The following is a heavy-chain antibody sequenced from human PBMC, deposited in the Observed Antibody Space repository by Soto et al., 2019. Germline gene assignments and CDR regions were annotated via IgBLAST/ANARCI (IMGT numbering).Heavy chain of an antibody. CDR1: GFTLSSYD. CDR3: VKEEIVVVGGFDH. CDR2: VSRKGNNI. J-gene: IGHJ4*02. V-gene: IGHV3-64D*06. D-gene: IGHD1-26*01. Sequence: EVQLVESGGGLVQPGGSLRISCSASGFTLSSYDMHWVRQAPGKGLEYVSGVSRKGNNIYYADSVKGRFTISRDTFKDTLFLQMTSLRVEDTAVYYCVKEEIVVVGGFDHWDQGTLVTVSS.